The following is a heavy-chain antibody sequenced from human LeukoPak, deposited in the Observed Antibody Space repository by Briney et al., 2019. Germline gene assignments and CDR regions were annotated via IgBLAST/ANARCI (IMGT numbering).Heavy chain of an antibody. Sequence: GGSLRLSCAASGFTFSSYAMHWVRQAPGKGLEWVAVISYDGSNKYYADSVKGRFTISRDNSKNTLYLQMNSLRAEDTAVYYCAKDSPDYDFWSGYFWFDPWGQGTLVTVSS. CDR2: ISYDGSNK. CDR1: GFTFSSYA. V-gene: IGHV3-30-3*01. CDR3: AKDSPDYDFWSGYFWFDP. J-gene: IGHJ5*02. D-gene: IGHD3-3*01.